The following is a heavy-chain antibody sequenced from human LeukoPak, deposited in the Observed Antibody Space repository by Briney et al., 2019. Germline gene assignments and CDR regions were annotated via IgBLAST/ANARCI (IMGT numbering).Heavy chain of an antibody. Sequence: GGSLRLSCAASGFTSSSYAMHWVRQAPGKGLEWVAVISYDGSNKYYADSVKGRFTISRDNSKNTLYLQMNSLRAEDTAVYYCARDQERVVPAANIDYWGQGTLVTVSS. CDR2: ISYDGSNK. CDR1: GFTSSSYA. J-gene: IGHJ4*02. V-gene: IGHV3-30*01. D-gene: IGHD2-2*01. CDR3: ARDQERVVPAANIDY.